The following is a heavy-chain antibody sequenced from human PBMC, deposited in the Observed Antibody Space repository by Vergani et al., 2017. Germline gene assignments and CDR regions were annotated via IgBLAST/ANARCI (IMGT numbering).Heavy chain of an antibody. J-gene: IGHJ6*02. CDR3: AKANPRNSGYDYLYYYHAMDV. CDR1: GFTFNHYA. CDR2: ISGSGGST. V-gene: IGHV3-23*01. D-gene: IGHD5-12*01. Sequence: EVQLLESGGDLVQPGGSLRLLCAASGFTFNHYAMNWVRQAPGKGLEWVSGISGSGGSTYYAGSVKGRFTISRDSSKNTLYLQMNSLSAGDTAVYYCAKANPRNSGYDYLYYYHAMDVWGQGTTVTVSS.